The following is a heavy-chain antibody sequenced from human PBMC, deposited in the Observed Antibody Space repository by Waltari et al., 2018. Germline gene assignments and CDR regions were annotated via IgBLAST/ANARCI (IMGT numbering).Heavy chain of an antibody. D-gene: IGHD6-13*01. V-gene: IGHV3-73*01. CDR3: TGGAVTGTDF. CDR1: GSIYGRPT. Sequence: EVQVVESGGGLVQPGGSLRLSWAPSGSIYGRPTIHWVPLTSGKGLEWICRIRSKPNNYATRYTASVEGRFTISRDDSENTAYLQMSSLMTEDTAVYYCTGGAVTGTDFWGQGTLVTVSS. J-gene: IGHJ4*02. CDR2: IRSKPNNYAT.